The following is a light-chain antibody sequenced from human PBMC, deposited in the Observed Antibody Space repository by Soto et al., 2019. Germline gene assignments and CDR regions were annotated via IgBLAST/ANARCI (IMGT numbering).Light chain of an antibody. CDR3: HQYTNWPPWT. Sequence: EVVMTQSPATLSVSPGERATLSCRASQSVSSNLAWYQQKPGQAPRLLISGASTRATGIPARFSGSGSGTEFTLTISSLQSADFAVYYCHQYTNWPPWTFGQGTKVEIK. J-gene: IGKJ1*01. V-gene: IGKV3-15*01. CDR2: GAS. CDR1: QSVSSN.